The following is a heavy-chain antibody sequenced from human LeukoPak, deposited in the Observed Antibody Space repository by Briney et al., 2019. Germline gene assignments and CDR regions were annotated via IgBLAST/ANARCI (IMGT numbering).Heavy chain of an antibody. D-gene: IGHD6-6*01. CDR3: TTGSSFDY. V-gene: IGHV3-15*01. CDR1: GFTFSDAW. J-gene: IGHJ4*02. CDR2: IKSKRDGGTI. Sequence: RPGGSLRLSCAASGFTFSDAWMSWVRQAPGKGLEWVGRIKSKRDGGTIDYAAPVKGRFTISRDDSKNTFYLQMNSLTTEDAAVYYCTTGSSFDYWGQGTLVTVSS.